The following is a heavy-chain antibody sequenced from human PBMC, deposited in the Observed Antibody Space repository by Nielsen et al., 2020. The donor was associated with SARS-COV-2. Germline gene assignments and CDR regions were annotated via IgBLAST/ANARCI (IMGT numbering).Heavy chain of an antibody. J-gene: IGHJ4*02. V-gene: IGHV3-33*01. CDR2: IWYDGSNK. D-gene: IGHD2-15*01. CDR3: ARDQIYYFDY. Sequence: GESLKISCAASGFTFSSYGMHWVRQAPGKRLEWVAVIWYDGSNKYYADSVKGRFTISRDNSKNTLYLQMNSLRAEDTAVYYCARDQIYYFDYWGQGTLVTVSS. CDR1: GFTFSSYG.